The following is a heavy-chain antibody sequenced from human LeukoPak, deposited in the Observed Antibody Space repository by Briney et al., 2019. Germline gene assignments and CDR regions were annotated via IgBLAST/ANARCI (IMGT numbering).Heavy chain of an antibody. D-gene: IGHD3-10*01. CDR2: IYYSGST. Sequence: SETLSLTCTVSGGSISSSSYYWGWIRQPPGKGLEWIGSIYYSGSTFYNPSLKSRVTISVDTSKNQFSLKLSSVTAADTAVYYCAIDYYGLDYFDYWGQGTLVTVSS. CDR1: GGSISSSSYY. J-gene: IGHJ4*02. CDR3: AIDYYGLDYFDY. V-gene: IGHV4-39*02.